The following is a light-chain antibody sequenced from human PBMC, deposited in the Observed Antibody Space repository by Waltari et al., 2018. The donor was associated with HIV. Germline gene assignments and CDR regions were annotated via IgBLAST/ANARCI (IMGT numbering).Light chain of an antibody. Sequence: EIVLTQSPGTLSLSPGARATLSCRASQSVSSTYLAWYQQKPGQAPRLLIYGASSRATGIPDRFSGSGSGTDFTLAISRVEPEDFAAYYCQQYGNSLITFGQGTRLAIK. CDR1: QSVSSTY. CDR2: GAS. J-gene: IGKJ5*01. V-gene: IGKV3-20*01. CDR3: QQYGNSLIT.